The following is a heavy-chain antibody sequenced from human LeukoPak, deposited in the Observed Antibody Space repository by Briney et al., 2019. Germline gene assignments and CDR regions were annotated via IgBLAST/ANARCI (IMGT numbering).Heavy chain of an antibody. CDR3: ARGSEGYCSGGGCYYGMDV. J-gene: IGHJ6*01. CDR2: ISSSSSYI. CDR1: GFTFSSYT. V-gene: IGHV3-21*01. D-gene: IGHD2-15*01. Sequence: PGGSLRLSCVASGFTFSSYTMNWVRQAPGKGLEWVSYISSSSSYIYYADSVKGRFTISRDNAENSLYLQMNSLRAEDTAVYYCARGSEGYCSGGGCYYGMDVWGQGTTVTVSS.